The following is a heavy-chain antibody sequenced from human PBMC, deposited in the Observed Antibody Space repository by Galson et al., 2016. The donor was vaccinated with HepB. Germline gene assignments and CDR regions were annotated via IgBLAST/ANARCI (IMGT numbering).Heavy chain of an antibody. V-gene: IGHV3-23*01. CDR1: GFTFSNYA. J-gene: IGHJ4*02. D-gene: IGHD5-12*01. Sequence: SLRLSCAVSGFTFSNYAMTWVRQAPGKGLEWVSVISGGSGSGSIYYTDSVKGRFTISRDRSKNSLYLLMDSLRAEDTAIYYCAKAGSGYSENYFDYWGQGTLVTVSS. CDR2: ISGGSGSGSI. CDR3: AKAGSGYSENYFDY.